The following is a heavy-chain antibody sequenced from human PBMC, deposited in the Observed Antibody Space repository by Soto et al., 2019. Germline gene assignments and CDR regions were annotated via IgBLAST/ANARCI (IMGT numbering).Heavy chain of an antibody. J-gene: IGHJ6*02. CDR3: ARDLEYRSNLASPVGAYYYYYGMDV. CDR1: GYTFTSYY. CDR2: INPSGGST. V-gene: IGHV1-46*01. Sequence: ASVKVSCKASGYTFTSYYMHWVRQAPGQGLEWMGIINPSGGSTSYAQKFQGRVTMTRDTSTSTVYMELSSLRSEDTAVYYCARDLEYRSNLASPVGAYYYYYGMDVWGQGTTVTVS. D-gene: IGHD3-16*01.